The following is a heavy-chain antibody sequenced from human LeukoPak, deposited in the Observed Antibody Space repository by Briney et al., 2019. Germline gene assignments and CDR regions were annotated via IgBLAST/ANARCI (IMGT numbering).Heavy chain of an antibody. D-gene: IGHD5-24*01. CDR2: INHSGST. CDR1: GGSFSGYY. V-gene: IGHV4-34*01. J-gene: IGHJ4*02. Sequence: SETLSLTCAVYGGSFSGYYWSWIRQPPGKGLEWIGEINHSGSTNYSPSLKSRVTLSVDTSKNQFSLKLSSVTAADTAVYYCARGGIGYKGFDYWGQGTLVTVSS. CDR3: ARGGIGYKGFDY.